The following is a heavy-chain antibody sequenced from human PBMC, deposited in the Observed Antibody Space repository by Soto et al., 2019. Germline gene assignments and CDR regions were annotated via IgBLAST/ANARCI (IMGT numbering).Heavy chain of an antibody. CDR1: GGSISSGGYY. D-gene: IGHD3-10*01. J-gene: IGHJ4*02. Sequence: PSETLSLTCTVSGGSISSGGYYWSWIRQHPGKGLEWIGYIYYSGSTYYNPSLKSRVTISVATSKNQFSLKMSSVTAADTAVYYCARSARTGHSVDYWGQGTLVTVSS. V-gene: IGHV4-31*03. CDR3: ARSARTGHSVDY. CDR2: IYYSGST.